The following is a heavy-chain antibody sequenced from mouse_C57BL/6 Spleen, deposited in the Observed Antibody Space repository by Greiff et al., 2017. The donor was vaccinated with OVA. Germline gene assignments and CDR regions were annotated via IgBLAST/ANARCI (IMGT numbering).Heavy chain of an antibody. CDR3: APLYYGSSHWYFDV. D-gene: IGHD1-1*01. CDR2: IHPSDSDT. CDR1: GYTFTSYW. J-gene: IGHJ1*03. V-gene: IGHV1-74*01. Sequence: VQLQQPGAELVKPGASVKVSCKASGYTFTSYWMHWVKQRPGQGLEWIGRIHPSDSDTNYNQKFKGKATLTVDKSSSTAYMQLSSLTSEDSAVYYCAPLYYGSSHWYFDVWGTGTTVTVSS.